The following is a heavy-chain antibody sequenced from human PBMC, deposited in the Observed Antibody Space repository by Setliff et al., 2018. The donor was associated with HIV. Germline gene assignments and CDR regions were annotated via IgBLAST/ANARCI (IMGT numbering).Heavy chain of an antibody. Sequence: GGSLRLSCAASGFTFSASWMTWVRQAQGKGLEWVANIKPDGTYKYYVDSVKGRFTIYRDNAKNSLSLQMTSLSAEDTAVYYCAIRPVAARTRKEIYFDYWGQGTRGTGAS. D-gene: IGHD2-15*01. J-gene: IGHJ4*02. CDR1: GFTFSASW. CDR2: IKPDGTYK. CDR3: AIRPVAARTRKEIYFDY. V-gene: IGHV3-7*03.